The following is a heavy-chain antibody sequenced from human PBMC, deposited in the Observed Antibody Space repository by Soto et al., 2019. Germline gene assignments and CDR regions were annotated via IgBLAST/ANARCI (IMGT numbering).Heavy chain of an antibody. Sequence: EVQLLESGGGLVQPGGSLRLSCAASGFTFRSYAMTWVRQAPGKGLEWVSGISGGGDETYNADSVKGRFTISRDNSKNTVYVQKHRLRAGDTAIYYCVKDGADYHGVLDYFDHGGPGTL. J-gene: IGHJ4*02. D-gene: IGHD3-3*01. V-gene: IGHV3-23*01. CDR2: ISGGGDET. CDR1: GFTFRSYA. CDR3: VKDGADYHGVLDYFDH.